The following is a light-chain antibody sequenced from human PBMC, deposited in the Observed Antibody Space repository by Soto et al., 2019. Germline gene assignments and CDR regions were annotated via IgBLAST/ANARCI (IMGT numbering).Light chain of an antibody. CDR1: SSDVGGYNY. Sequence: QPCSVSGSPGQSVTMSCTGTSSDVGGYNYVSWYQQHPDKAPKLMIYDVSKRPSGVPDRFSGSKSGNTASLTISGLQAEDEADYYCCSYAGSYTLWVFGGGTKVTVL. CDR3: CSYAGSYTLWV. CDR2: DVS. V-gene: IGLV2-11*01. J-gene: IGLJ3*02.